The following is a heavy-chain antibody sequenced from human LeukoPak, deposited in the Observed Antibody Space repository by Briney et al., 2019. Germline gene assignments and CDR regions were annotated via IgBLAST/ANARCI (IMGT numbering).Heavy chain of an antibody. J-gene: IGHJ4*02. Sequence: GGSLRLSCAASGFTFSTYAMRWVRRAPGKGLEWVSHISGGGGCTYYADSVKGGFTISRENFKNTLYVQMNSLRAEGTAVYYCAKADTFESSGYSVYFDYWGQGTLVTVSS. CDR3: AKADTFESSGYSVYFDY. V-gene: IGHV3-23*01. D-gene: IGHD3-22*01. CDR2: ISGGGGCT. CDR1: GFTFSTYA.